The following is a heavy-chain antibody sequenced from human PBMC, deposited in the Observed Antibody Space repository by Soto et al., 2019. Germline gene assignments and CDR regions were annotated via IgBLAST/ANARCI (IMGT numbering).Heavy chain of an antibody. V-gene: IGHV1-69*13. CDR1: GGTFSSYA. D-gene: IGHD6-6*01. Sequence: ASVKVSCKASGGTFSSYAISWVRQAPGQGLEWMGGIIPIFGTANYAQKFQGRVTITADESTSTAYMELSSLRSEDTAVYYCARDDGRGIAARPWDYYYYGMDVWGQGITVTSP. J-gene: IGHJ6*02. CDR3: ARDDGRGIAARPWDYYYYGMDV. CDR2: IIPIFGTA.